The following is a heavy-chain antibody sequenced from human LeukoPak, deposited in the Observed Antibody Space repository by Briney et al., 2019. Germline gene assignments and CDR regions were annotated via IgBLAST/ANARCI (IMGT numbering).Heavy chain of an antibody. D-gene: IGHD6-13*01. Sequence: GGSLRLSCAASGFTFDDYAMHWVRQAPGKGLEWVSGISWNSGSIGYADSVKGRFTISRDNAKNSLYLQMNSLRAEDTAVYYCARDHVDSSSWWHYYYYYMDVWGKGTTVTISS. V-gene: IGHV3-9*01. CDR2: ISWNSGSI. CDR1: GFTFDDYA. J-gene: IGHJ6*03. CDR3: ARDHVDSSSWWHYYYYYMDV.